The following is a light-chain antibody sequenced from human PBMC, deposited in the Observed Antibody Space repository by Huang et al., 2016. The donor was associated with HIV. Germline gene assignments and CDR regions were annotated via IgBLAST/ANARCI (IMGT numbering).Light chain of an antibody. Sequence: DIQMTQSPSSLSASVGDRVTITCQASQDISDYLNWYQQKPGKAPKLLIYDASNLETVVPSRFGGSGSGTDFVFTISSLQPEDIATYYCQQYSDLRAFGPGTKVDIQ. CDR3: QQYSDLRA. V-gene: IGKV1-33*01. J-gene: IGKJ3*01. CDR1: QDISDY. CDR2: DAS.